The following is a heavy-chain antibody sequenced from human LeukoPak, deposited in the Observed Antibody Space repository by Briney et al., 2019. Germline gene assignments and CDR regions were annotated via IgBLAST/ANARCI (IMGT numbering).Heavy chain of an antibody. CDR2: IYYSGSA. Sequence: SETLSLTCTVSGGSISSGGYYWSWIRQHPGKGLEWIGYIYYSGSANCNPSLQSRVTISLDTSKNEVSLKLSSVTAADTAVYYCARGQGVLDYWGQGTLVTVSS. J-gene: IGHJ4*02. CDR3: ARGQGVLDY. D-gene: IGHD2-8*01. V-gene: IGHV4-61*08. CDR1: GGSISSGGYY.